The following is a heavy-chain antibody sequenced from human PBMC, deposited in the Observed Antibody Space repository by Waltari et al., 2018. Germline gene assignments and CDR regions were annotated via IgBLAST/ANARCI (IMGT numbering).Heavy chain of an antibody. CDR3: ARISGLDYATPM. CDR2: INHAGNI. V-gene: IGHV4-34*01. D-gene: IGHD5-12*01. CDR1: GGSVSSYY. J-gene: IGHJ3*01. Sequence: QVQLQQWGAGLLKPSETLSLPCGVRGGSVSSYYWSWIRQSPGKGLEWIGEINHAGNIHYNPSFKSRVTMSIDTARNQFSLEVKSVIAADTAVYFCARISGLDYATPMWGLGTVVTVSS.